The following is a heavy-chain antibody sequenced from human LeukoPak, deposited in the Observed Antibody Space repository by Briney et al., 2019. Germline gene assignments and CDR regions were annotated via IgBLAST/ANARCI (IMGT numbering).Heavy chain of an antibody. CDR1: GVSISSYY. Sequence: SETLSLTCSVSGVSISSYYWSWIRQSPGKGLEWIGYISYSGGTNYNPSLKSRVTISLDTSENQFSLQLSSVTAADTAVYYCVRGERLGGDYWGHGTLVTVSS. V-gene: IGHV4-59*01. D-gene: IGHD3-10*01. J-gene: IGHJ4*01. CDR3: VRGERLGGDY. CDR2: ISYSGGT.